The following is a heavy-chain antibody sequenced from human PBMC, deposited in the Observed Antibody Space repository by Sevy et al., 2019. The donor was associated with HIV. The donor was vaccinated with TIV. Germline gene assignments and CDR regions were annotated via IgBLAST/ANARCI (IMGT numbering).Heavy chain of an antibody. Sequence: GGSLRLSCAASGFTFSSYAMHWVRQAPGKGLEWVAVISYDGSNKYYADSVKGRFTISRDNSKNTLYLQMNSLRAEDTAVYYCARVHKVAQIVVVPAAPIYTPRWGMDVWGQGTTVTVSS. CDR3: ARVHKVAQIVVVPAAPIYTPRWGMDV. CDR1: GFTFSSYA. D-gene: IGHD2-2*01. J-gene: IGHJ6*02. CDR2: ISYDGSNK. V-gene: IGHV3-30*04.